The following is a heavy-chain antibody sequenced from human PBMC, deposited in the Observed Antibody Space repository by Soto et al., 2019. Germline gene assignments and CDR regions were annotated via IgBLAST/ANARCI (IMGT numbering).Heavy chain of an antibody. J-gene: IGHJ4*02. CDR3: ARGLWVYY. D-gene: IGHD3-10*01. CDR2: IKQDGSEK. V-gene: IGHV3-7*01. CDR1: GFIFSRYA. Sequence: GGSLRLSCAASGFIFSRYAMSWVRQAPGKGLEWVANIKQDGSEKYYVDSVKGRFTISRDNAKNSLYLQMNSLRAEDTAMYYCARGLWVYYWGQGTLVTVSS.